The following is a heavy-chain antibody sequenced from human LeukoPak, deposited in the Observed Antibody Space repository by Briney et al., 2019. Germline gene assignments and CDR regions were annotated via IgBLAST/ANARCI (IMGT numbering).Heavy chain of an antibody. V-gene: IGHV3-23*01. CDR1: GFTFSSYA. J-gene: IGHJ4*02. D-gene: IGHD3-22*01. CDR3: ANNLRDSSGRRAFDY. CDR2: FSGSCGST. Sequence: GGSLRLSCAACGFTFSSYAVSWVRQAPGKGLELGSAFSGSCGSTYYADSLKRRFTISRDTSKNTLYLQMNSQRAEDAAVYYCANNLRDSSGRRAFDYRGQGTLVTVSS.